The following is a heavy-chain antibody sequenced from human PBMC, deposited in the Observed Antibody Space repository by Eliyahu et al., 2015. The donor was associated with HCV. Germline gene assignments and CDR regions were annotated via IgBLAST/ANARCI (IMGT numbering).Heavy chain of an antibody. CDR2: ISYDGSNK. Sequence: QVQLVESGGGVVQPGRSLRLSCAAPGFTFSSYGMHWVRQAPGKGLEWVAVISYDGSNKYYADSVKGRFTISRDNSKNTLYLQMNSLRAEDTAVYYCARGNDYGDYWGQGTLVTVSS. V-gene: IGHV3-30*03. CDR3: ARGNDYGDY. CDR1: GFTFSSYG. J-gene: IGHJ4*02.